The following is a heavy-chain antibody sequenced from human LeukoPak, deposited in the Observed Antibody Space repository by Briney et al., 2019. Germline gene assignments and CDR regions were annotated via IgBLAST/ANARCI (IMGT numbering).Heavy chain of an antibody. CDR1: EYIFTTYW. CDR3: ARCGTIGTGGDY. CDR2: IYPGDSDT. Sequence: GESLKTSCKGSEYIFTTYWIDWGRQMPGKGLEWMGSIYPGDSDTRYSPSFQGQVTISADKSISTAYLQWSSLKASDSAMYYCARCGTIGTGGDYWGQGTLVTVSS. V-gene: IGHV5-51*01. J-gene: IGHJ4*02. D-gene: IGHD1-1*01.